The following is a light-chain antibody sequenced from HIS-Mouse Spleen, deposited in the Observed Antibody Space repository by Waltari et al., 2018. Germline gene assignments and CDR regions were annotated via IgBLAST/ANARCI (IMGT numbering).Light chain of an antibody. CDR1: SSDVGGYNY. CDR3: CSYAGSYTWV. Sequence: QSALTQPRSVSGSPGQSVTISCTGTSSDVGGYNYVSWYQQHPGKAPKPMIDDVSKRPSGVPDRFSGSKSGNTASLTISGLQAEDEADYSCCSYAGSYTWVFGGGTKLTVL. CDR2: DVS. V-gene: IGLV2-11*01. J-gene: IGLJ3*02.